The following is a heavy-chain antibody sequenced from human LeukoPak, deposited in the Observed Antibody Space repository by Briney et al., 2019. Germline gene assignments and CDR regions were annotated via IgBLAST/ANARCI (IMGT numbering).Heavy chain of an antibody. D-gene: IGHD3-22*01. V-gene: IGHV3-20*04. CDR3: AREKYDSSGYYTDNYYFDY. Sequence: GGSLRLSCAASGFSFDDYGMTWVRQAPGKGLEWVSAINWNGGNIGYADSVKGRFTVSRDNAKNSLYLQMNSLRAEDTAFYYCAREKYDSSGYYTDNYYFDYWGQGTLVTVSS. CDR1: GFSFDDYG. CDR2: INWNGGNI. J-gene: IGHJ4*02.